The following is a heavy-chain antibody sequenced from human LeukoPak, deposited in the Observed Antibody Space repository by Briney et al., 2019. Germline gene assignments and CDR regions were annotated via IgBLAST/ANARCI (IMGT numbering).Heavy chain of an antibody. CDR3: ARVRVTVTTLDY. CDR1: GFTLSSYG. J-gene: IGHJ4*02. D-gene: IGHD4-17*01. Sequence: GGSLRLSCAASGFTLSSYGMHWVRQAPGKGLEWVAGLWNAGSNKYYADSVKGRFTISRDNSKNTLYLQMNSLRAEDTAVYYCARVRVTVTTLDYWGQGALVTVSS. V-gene: IGHV3-33*01. CDR2: LWNAGSNK.